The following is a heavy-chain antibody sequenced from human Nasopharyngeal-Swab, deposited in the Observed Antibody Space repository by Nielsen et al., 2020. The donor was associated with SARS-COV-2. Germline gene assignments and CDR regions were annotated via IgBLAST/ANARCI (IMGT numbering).Heavy chain of an antibody. CDR2: VDHSGNT. CDR3: ARRNWGLRY. Sequence: SETLSLTCAVSGGPFIGYQWNWIRQPPGEGLEWIGEVDHSGNTNYNPSLKSRVIISADTSRSQFSLKLTSVTAADTAVYYCARRNWGLRYWGQGTLVTVSS. CDR1: GGPFIGYQ. J-gene: IGHJ4*02. D-gene: IGHD3-16*01. V-gene: IGHV4-34*01.